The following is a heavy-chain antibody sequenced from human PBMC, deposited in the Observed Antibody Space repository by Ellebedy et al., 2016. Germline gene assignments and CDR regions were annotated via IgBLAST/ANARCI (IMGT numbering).Heavy chain of an antibody. CDR3: AKVKGRYFGLIDY. J-gene: IGHJ4*02. CDR2: INHSGST. CDR1: GGSFSGYY. V-gene: IGHV4-34*01. Sequence: SETLSLTCAVYGGSFSGYYWSWIRQPPGKGLEWIGEINHSGSTNYNPSLKSRVTISVDTSKNQFSLKLSSVTAADTAVYYCAKVKGRYFGLIDYWGQGTLVTVSS. D-gene: IGHD3-9*01.